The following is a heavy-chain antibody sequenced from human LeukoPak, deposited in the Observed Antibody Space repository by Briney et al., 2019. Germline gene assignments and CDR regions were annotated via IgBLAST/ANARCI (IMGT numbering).Heavy chain of an antibody. D-gene: IGHD3-10*01. CDR2: TREDGSEK. CDR3: ARELAGHYYGSGSSFDY. Sequence: SGGSLRLSCAASGFTFSSYAMSWVRQAPGKGLEWVANTREDGSEKYYVDSVKGRFTISRDNAKNSLYLQMNSLRAEDTAVYYCARELAGHYYGSGSSFDYWGQGTLVTVSS. V-gene: IGHV3-7*01. CDR1: GFTFSSYA. J-gene: IGHJ4*02.